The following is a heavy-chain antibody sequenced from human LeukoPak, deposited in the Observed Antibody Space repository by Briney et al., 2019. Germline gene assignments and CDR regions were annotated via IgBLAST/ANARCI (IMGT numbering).Heavy chain of an antibody. V-gene: IGHV1-46*01. CDR1: GYTFTSYY. CDR3: ARAQGFGELFFAFDI. CDR2: INTSGGST. D-gene: IGHD3-10*01. J-gene: IGHJ3*02. Sequence: GASVKVSCTASGYTFTSYYMHWVRQAPGQGLEWMGIINTSGGSTSYAQQFQSRVTMTRDTSSSTVYMELSSLRSEDTAVYYCARAQGFGELFFAFDIWGQGTMVTVSS.